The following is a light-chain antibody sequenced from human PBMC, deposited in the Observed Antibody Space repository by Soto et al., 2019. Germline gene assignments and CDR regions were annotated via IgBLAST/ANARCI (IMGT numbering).Light chain of an antibody. Sequence: QSALTQPASVSGSPGQSITISCTGTSSDVGNYNYVSWFQQHPGNAPKLMIYEVNNRSSGASDRFFGSKSGNTASLTISGLQAEDEADYYCSSYTSSSTSYVFGTGTKLTVL. V-gene: IGLV2-14*01. CDR1: SSDVGNYNY. CDR3: SSYTSSSTSYV. J-gene: IGLJ1*01. CDR2: EVN.